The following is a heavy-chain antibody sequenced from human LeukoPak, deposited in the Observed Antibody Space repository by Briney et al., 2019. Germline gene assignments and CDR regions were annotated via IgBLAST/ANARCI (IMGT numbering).Heavy chain of an antibody. V-gene: IGHV3-23*01. Sequence: GGSLRLSCAASRFTFSSYAMSWVRQAPGKGPEWVSAINDSGGSIHYADSVKGRFTISRDNSKNTLHLQMKSLRAEDTAVYYCVKNMESYGDSSTDSWGQGTLVTVSS. J-gene: IGHJ4*02. CDR1: RFTFSSYA. D-gene: IGHD4-17*01. CDR3: VKNMESYGDSSTDS. CDR2: INDSGGSI.